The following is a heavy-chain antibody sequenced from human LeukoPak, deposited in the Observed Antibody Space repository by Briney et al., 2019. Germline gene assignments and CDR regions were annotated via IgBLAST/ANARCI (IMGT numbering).Heavy chain of an antibody. Sequence: ASVTVSCKASGYTFTSYDINWVRQATGQGLEWMGWMNPNSGNTGYAQKFQGRVTMTRNTSISTAYMELSSLRSEDTAVYYCARGRYCSGGSCYGIFDYWGQGTLVTVSS. J-gene: IGHJ4*02. CDR2: MNPNSGNT. CDR1: GYTFTSYD. CDR3: ARGRYCSGGSCYGIFDY. D-gene: IGHD2-15*01. V-gene: IGHV1-8*01.